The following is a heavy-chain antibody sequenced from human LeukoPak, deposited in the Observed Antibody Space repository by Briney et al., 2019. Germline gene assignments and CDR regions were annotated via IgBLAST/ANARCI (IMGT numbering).Heavy chain of an antibody. CDR1: GFTFSSYG. CDR2: ISYDGSNK. D-gene: IGHD3-22*01. CDR3: AKDQFRYYDSAGNFDL. V-gene: IGHV3-30*18. J-gene: IGHJ2*01. Sequence: PGGSLRLSCAASGFTFSSYGMHWVRQAPGKGLEWVAVISYDGSNKYYADSVKGRFTISRDNSKNTLYLQMNSLRAEDTAVYYCAKDQFRYYDSAGNFDLWGRGTLVAVSS.